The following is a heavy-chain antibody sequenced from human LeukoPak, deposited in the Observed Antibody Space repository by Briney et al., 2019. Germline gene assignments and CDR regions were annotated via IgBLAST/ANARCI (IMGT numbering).Heavy chain of an antibody. D-gene: IGHD3-22*01. V-gene: IGHV4-4*07. CDR3: ARDLHYYDSSGSLEYYFDY. Sequence: PSETLSLTCTASGGSISSYYWSWIRQPAGKGLEWIGRIYTSGSTNYKPSLKTRVTMSVATSKNQFSLMLSSVNAADTAVYCCARDLHYYDSSGSLEYYFDYWGQGTLVNVS. CDR2: IYTSGST. CDR1: GGSISSYY. J-gene: IGHJ4*02.